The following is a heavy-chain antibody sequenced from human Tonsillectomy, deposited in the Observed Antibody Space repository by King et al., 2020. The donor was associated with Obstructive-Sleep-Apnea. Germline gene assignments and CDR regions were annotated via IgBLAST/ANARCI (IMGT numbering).Heavy chain of an antibody. V-gene: IGHV3-30*04. CDR2: ISYDGSNK. CDR1: GFTFSSYA. Sequence: VQLVESGGGVVQPGRSLRLSCAASGFTFSSYAMHWVRQAPGKGLEWVAVISYDGSNKYYADSVKGRFTISRDNSKNTLYLQMNSLRAEDTAVYYCARDPQDWLSHHYFDYWGQGTLVTVSS. CDR3: ARDPQDWLSHHYFDY. D-gene: IGHD3/OR15-3a*01. J-gene: IGHJ4*02.